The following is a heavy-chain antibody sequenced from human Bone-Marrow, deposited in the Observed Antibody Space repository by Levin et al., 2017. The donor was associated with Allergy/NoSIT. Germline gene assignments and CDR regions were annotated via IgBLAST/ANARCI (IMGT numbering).Heavy chain of an antibody. D-gene: IGHD3-10*01. CDR1: GFTFNIYW. Sequence: PGGSLRLSCAASGFTFNIYWMHWVRQAPGKGLVWVSRINGDGSSTSYADFVRGRFTISRDNAYNTLNLQMNSLRAEDTAVYYCTRTLSASWDAFDIWGRGTAVAVSS. J-gene: IGHJ3*02. CDR3: TRTLSASWDAFDI. V-gene: IGHV3-74*01. CDR2: INGDGSST.